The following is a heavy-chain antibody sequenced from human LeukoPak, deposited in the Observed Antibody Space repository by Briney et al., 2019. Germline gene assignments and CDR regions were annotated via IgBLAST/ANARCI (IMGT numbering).Heavy chain of an antibody. CDR1: GYTFTSYD. CDR2: MNPNSGNT. D-gene: IGHD3-3*01. J-gene: IGHJ4*02. CDR3: ARDAGTIFGVVRTFDY. V-gene: IGHV1-8*01. Sequence: ASVKVSCKASGYTFTSYDINWVRQATGQGLEWMGWMNPNSGNTGYAQKFQGRVTMTRNTSISTAYMELRSLRSDDTAVYYCARDAGTIFGVVRTFDYWGQGTLVTVSS.